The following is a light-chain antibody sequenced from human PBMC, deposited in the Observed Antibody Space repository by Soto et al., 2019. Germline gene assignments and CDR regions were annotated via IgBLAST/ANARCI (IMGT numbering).Light chain of an antibody. J-gene: IGKJ1*01. V-gene: IGKV1-5*03. Sequence: DIQMTQSPSTLSASVGDRVTITCRASQSINNWLAWYQQKPGKAPKLLIYKASNLGSGVPSRFSGSGSGTEFTLTISSLQPDDFATYYCEQYNLYPTWTFGQGTTVDIK. CDR3: EQYNLYPTWT. CDR2: KAS. CDR1: QSINNW.